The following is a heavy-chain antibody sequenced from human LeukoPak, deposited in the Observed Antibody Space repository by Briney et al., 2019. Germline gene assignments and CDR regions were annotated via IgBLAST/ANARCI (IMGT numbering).Heavy chain of an antibody. D-gene: IGHD6-19*01. V-gene: IGHV3-48*02. CDR1: GFSFSSYS. J-gene: IGHJ4*02. CDR3: ARYGYSSGWHPFDY. Sequence: GGSPRLSCAASGFSFSSYSMNWVRQAPGKGLEWLSYISTASGTIYYADSVKGRFTISRDNAKNSLYLQMNSLRDEDTAVYYCARYGYSSGWHPFDYWGQGTLVTVSS. CDR2: ISTASGTI.